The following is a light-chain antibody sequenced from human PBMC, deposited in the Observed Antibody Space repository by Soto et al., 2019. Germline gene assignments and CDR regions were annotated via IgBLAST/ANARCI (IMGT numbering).Light chain of an antibody. Sequence: EMVLTQSPDSLSLSPGERATLSCRASQSVGNNYVAWYQQKPGQAPRLLIYDASYRATGIPDRFSGSGSGTDFTLTISRLEPEDFAVYYCQQCAYSPRTFGQGTKVEVK. CDR1: QSVGNNY. V-gene: IGKV3-20*01. CDR3: QQCAYSPRT. J-gene: IGKJ1*01. CDR2: DAS.